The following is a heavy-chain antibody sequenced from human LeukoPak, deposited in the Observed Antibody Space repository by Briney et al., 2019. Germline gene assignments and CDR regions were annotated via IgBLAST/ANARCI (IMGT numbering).Heavy chain of an antibody. CDR3: AREQYGSDDALDI. CDR2: IWFDGSNK. CDR1: GFTFSSYG. J-gene: IGHJ3*02. D-gene: IGHD4-17*01. Sequence: GGSPRLSCAASGFTFSSYGMHWVRQAPGKGLEWVAVIWFDGSNKDYADSVKGRFTVSRDNSKNTMDLQMNSLRAEDTAVYYCAREQYGSDDALDIWGQGTMVTVSS. V-gene: IGHV3-33*01.